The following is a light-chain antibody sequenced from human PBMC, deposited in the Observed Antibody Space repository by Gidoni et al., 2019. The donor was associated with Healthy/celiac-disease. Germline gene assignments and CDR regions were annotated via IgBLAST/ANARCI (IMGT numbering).Light chain of an antibody. CDR2: AAS. V-gene: IGKV1-9*01. CDR1: QGISSY. J-gene: IGKJ3*01. CDR3: QQLNSY. Sequence: DIQLTQSPSFLSASVGDRVTITCRASQGISSYLAWYQQKPGKAPKLLIYAASTLQSGVPSRFSGSGSGTEFTLTISSLQPEEFATYYCQQLNSYFXPXTKVDIK.